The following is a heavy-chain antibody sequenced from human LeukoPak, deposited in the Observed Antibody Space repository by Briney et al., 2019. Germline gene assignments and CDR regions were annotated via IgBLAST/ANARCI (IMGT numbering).Heavy chain of an antibody. CDR1: GFTFNKFA. V-gene: IGHV3-33*07. J-gene: IGHJ3*02. Sequence: PGGSLRLSCAASGFTFNKFAMSWVRQAPGKGLEWVAVIWYDGSNKYYADSVKGRFTISRDDSKNTLYLQMNSLRAEDTAVYYCARVGYYGTDAFDIWGQGTMVTVSS. CDR3: ARVGYYGTDAFDI. CDR2: IWYDGSNK. D-gene: IGHD3-10*01.